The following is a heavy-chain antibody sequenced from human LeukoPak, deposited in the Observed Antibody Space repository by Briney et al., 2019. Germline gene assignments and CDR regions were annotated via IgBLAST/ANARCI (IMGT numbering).Heavy chain of an antibody. CDR3: ATYSYNNARELQY. J-gene: IGHJ1*01. CDR1: GFTFSSYS. CDR2: ISSSSSYI. Sequence: GGSLRLSCAASGFTFSSYSMNWVRQAPGKGLEWVSSISSSSSYIYYADSVKGRFTISRDNAKNSLYLQMRSLRAEDTAVYYCATYSYNNARELQYWGQGTLVTVSS. V-gene: IGHV3-21*01. D-gene: IGHD3-10*01.